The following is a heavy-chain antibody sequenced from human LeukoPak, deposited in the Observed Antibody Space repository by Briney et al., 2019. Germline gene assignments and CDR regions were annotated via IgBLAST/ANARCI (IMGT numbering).Heavy chain of an antibody. Sequence: ASVKVSCKASGYTFTGYYMHWVRQAPGQGLEWMGWINPNSGGTNYAQKFQGRVTMTRDTSISTAYMELSRLRSDDTAVYYCAGDLRAAAGDLGYYYYYMDVWGEGTTVTVSS. V-gene: IGHV1-2*02. D-gene: IGHD6-13*01. CDR1: GYTFTGYY. CDR3: AGDLRAAAGDLGYYYYYMDV. CDR2: INPNSGGT. J-gene: IGHJ6*03.